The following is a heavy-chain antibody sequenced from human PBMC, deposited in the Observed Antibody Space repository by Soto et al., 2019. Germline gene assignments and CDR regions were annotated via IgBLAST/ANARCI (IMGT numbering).Heavy chain of an antibody. V-gene: IGHV4-39*01. CDR2: IYYSGST. Sequence: QLQLQESGPGLVKPSETLSLSCTVSGGSISSSSYDWGWIRQPPGKGLEWIGSIYYSGSTYYNPSLKSRVTISVDTSKNQFSLKLSSVTAAVTAVYYCARGTVITSNWFDPWGQGTLVTVSS. CDR3: ARGTVITSNWFDP. D-gene: IGHD4-17*01. J-gene: IGHJ5*02. CDR1: GGSISSSSYD.